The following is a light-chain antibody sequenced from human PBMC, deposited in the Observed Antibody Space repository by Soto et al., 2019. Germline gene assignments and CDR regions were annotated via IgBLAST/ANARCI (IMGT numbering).Light chain of an antibody. CDR1: QSVSSN. CDR3: QQYNNWPPRIT. V-gene: IGKV3-15*01. J-gene: IGKJ5*01. CDR2: GAS. Sequence: EILMTQSPATLSVSPGERATLSCRASQSVSSNLAWYQQKPGQATRLLMYGASTRATGIPARLSASGSGTEFTLTISSLQSEDFAVYYCQQYNNWPPRITFGQGTRLEIK.